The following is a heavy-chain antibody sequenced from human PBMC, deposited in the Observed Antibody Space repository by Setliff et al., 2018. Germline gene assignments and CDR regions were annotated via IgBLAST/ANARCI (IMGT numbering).Heavy chain of an antibody. Sequence: ASVKVSCKASGYIFTGYYMHWVRQAPGQELGWMGRINPNSGGTNYAQKFQGRVTMTEDTSTDTAYMELSSLRSEDTAVYYCATTPQNSGSYEVTFDYWGQGTLVTVSS. V-gene: IGHV1-2*06. CDR2: INPNSGGT. J-gene: IGHJ4*02. CDR1: GYIFTGYY. CDR3: ATTPQNSGSYEVTFDY. D-gene: IGHD1-26*01.